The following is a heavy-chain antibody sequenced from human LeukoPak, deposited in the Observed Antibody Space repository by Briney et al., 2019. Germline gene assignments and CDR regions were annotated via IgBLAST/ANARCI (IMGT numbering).Heavy chain of an antibody. Sequence: GGSLRLSRAASGFTLSSYAMSWVRQAPGKGLEWVSAISGSGGSTYYADSVKGRFTISRDNSKNTLYLQMNSLRAEDTAVYYCAKGPQVADLDYWGQGTLVTVSS. CDR1: GFTLSSYA. D-gene: IGHD2-15*01. CDR3: AKGPQVADLDY. V-gene: IGHV3-23*01. CDR2: ISGSGGST. J-gene: IGHJ4*02.